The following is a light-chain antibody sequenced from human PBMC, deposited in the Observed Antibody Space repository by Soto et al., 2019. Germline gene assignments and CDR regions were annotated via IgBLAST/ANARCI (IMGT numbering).Light chain of an antibody. CDR1: QSVSSSY. CDR2: GAS. Sequence: EIVMTQSPATLSLSPGERAALSCRASQSVSSSYLAWYQQKPGQAPRLLIYGASSMATGIPDRFSGSGSGTDFTLTISRLEPEDFAVYYCQQYGTSPWTFGPGTKVEIK. J-gene: IGKJ1*01. CDR3: QQYGTSPWT. V-gene: IGKV3-20*01.